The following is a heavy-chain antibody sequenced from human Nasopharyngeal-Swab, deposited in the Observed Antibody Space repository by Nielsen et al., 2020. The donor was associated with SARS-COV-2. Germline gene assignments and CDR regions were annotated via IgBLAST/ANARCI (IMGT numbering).Heavy chain of an antibody. V-gene: IGHV3-21*01. D-gene: IGHD4-23*01. Sequence: SCAASGFTFSSYTMNWVRQAPGKGLEWVSSISSGSSYIYYADSVKGRFTISRDNAKNSLYLQMNSLRAEDTAVYYCARYGTTVVTPYYFDYWGQGTLVTVSS. CDR3: ARYGTTVVTPYYFDY. CDR1: GFTFSSYT. CDR2: ISSGSSYI. J-gene: IGHJ4*02.